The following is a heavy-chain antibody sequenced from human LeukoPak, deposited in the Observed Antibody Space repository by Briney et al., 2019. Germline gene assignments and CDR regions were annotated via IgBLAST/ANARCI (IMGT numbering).Heavy chain of an antibody. CDR2: ISGSGGST. V-gene: IGHV3-23*01. Sequence: GGSLRLSCAASGFTFSSYAMSWVRQAPGKGPEWVSGISGSGGSTLYADSVKGRFTISRDNSKKTVYLQMNSLRAEDTAVYYCARHIGFDAFDIWGQGTMVTVSS. CDR3: ARHIGFDAFDI. J-gene: IGHJ3*02. CDR1: GFTFSSYA.